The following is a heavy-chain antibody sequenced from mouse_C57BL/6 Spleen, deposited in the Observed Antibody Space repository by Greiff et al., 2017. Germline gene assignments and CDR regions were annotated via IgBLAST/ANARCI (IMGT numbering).Heavy chain of an antibody. CDR3: ARGDDGYSGY. J-gene: IGHJ2*01. CDR2: IYPGSGNT. V-gene: IGHV1-76*01. CDR1: GYTFTDYY. D-gene: IGHD2-3*01. Sequence: VQLQQSGAELVRPGASVKLSCKASGYTFTDYYINWVKQRPGQGLEWIARIYPGSGNTYYNEKFKGKATLTAEKSSSTAYMQLSSLTSEDSAVYFCARGDDGYSGYWGQGTTLTVSS.